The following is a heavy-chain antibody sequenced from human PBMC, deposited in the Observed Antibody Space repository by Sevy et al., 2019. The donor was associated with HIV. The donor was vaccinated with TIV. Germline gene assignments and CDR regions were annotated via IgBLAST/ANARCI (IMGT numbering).Heavy chain of an antibody. CDR3: ARGKSGYGYALNY. Sequence: GGSLRLSCAASGFTVNSNYMTWVRHAPGKGLEGVSVIHGDETTYNADSWKDRFTISRDNLKNTLYLHMSSLRAEDTAVYYCARGKSGYGYALNYWGQGTLVTVSS. V-gene: IGHV3-66*01. J-gene: IGHJ4*02. CDR1: GFTVNSNY. CDR2: IHGDETT. D-gene: IGHD5-18*01.